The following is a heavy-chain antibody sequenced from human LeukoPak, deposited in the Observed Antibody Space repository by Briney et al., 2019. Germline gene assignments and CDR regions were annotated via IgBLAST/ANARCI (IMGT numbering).Heavy chain of an antibody. CDR1: DYSISSGFY. D-gene: IGHD5-18*01. Sequence: KPSEILSLTCTVSDYSISSGFYWGWIRQPPGKGLEWIVNIFHSGSTYYNPSLKSRVTISVDTSKNQFSLKLSSVTAADTAVYYCAKGLWIQLWLGGQGTLVTVSS. V-gene: IGHV4-38-2*02. J-gene: IGHJ4*02. CDR3: AKGLWIQLWL. CDR2: IFHSGST.